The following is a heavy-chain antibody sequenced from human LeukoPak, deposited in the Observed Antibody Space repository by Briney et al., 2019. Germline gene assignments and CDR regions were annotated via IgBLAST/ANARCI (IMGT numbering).Heavy chain of an antibody. V-gene: IGHV3-30*04. CDR1: GFTFSTYT. CDR3: AELGITMIGGV. D-gene: IGHD3-10*02. J-gene: IGHJ6*04. Sequence: GGSLRLSCVASGFTFSTYTMHWVRQAPGKGLEWVALTSYDGSNKYYADSVKGRFTISRDNAKNSLYLQMNSLRAEDTAVYYCAELGITMIGGVWGKGTTVTISS. CDR2: TSYDGSNK.